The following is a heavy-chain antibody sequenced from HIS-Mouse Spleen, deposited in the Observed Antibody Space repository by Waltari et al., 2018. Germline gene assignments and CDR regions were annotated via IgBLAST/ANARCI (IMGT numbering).Heavy chain of an antibody. CDR1: GGSISRSSYS. CDR2: IYYSGST. V-gene: IGHV4-39*07. J-gene: IGHJ2*01. CDR3: AREIPYSSSWYDWYFDL. Sequence: QLQLQESGPGLVKPSETLSPTCPVPGGSISRSSYSWGWLRQPPGKGLEWIGSIYYSGSTYYNPSLKSRVTISVDTSKNQFSLKLSSVTAADTAVYYCAREIPYSSSWYDWYFDLWGRGTLVTVSS. D-gene: IGHD6-13*01.